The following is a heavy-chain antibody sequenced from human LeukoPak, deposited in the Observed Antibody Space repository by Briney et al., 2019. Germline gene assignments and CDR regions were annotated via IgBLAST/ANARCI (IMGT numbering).Heavy chain of an antibody. CDR3: ARGFAGRRGYYPDY. CDR2: INHSGST. V-gene: IGHV4-34*01. Sequence: PSETLSLTCAVYGGSFSGYYWSWIRQPPGKGLEWIGEINHSGSTNYNPSLKSRVTISVDTSKNQFSLKLSSVTAADTAVYYCARGFAGRRGYYPDYWGQGTLVTVCS. J-gene: IGHJ4*02. CDR1: GGSFSGYY. D-gene: IGHD3-3*01.